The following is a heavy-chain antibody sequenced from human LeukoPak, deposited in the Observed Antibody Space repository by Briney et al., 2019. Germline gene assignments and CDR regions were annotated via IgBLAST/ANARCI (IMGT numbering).Heavy chain of an antibody. CDR2: ISAYNGNT. CDR1: GYSFTNYG. V-gene: IGHV1-18*01. D-gene: IGHD2-15*01. Sequence: ASVKVSCKASGYSFTNYGISWVRQAPGQGLEWMGWISAYNGNTNYAQKLQGRVTITTDTSTSTAYMELRSLRSDDTAVYYCARNCSGGSCYWWYLDYWGQGTLVTVSS. CDR3: ARNCSGGSCYWWYLDY. J-gene: IGHJ4*02.